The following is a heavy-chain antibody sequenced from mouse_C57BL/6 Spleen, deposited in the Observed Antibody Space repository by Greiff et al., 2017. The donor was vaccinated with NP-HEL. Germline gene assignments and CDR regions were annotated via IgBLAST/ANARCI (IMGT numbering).Heavy chain of an antibody. CDR3: ARVKLGSAMDY. D-gene: IGHD3-3*01. Sequence: EVQLQESGPGLAKPSQSLSLTCSVTGYSITSGYYWNWIRQFPGNKLEWMGYISYDGSNNYNPSLKNRISITRDTSKNQFFLKLNSVTTEDTATYYCARVKLGSAMDYWGQGTSVTVSS. CDR1: GYSITSGYY. CDR2: ISYDGSN. J-gene: IGHJ4*01. V-gene: IGHV3-6*01.